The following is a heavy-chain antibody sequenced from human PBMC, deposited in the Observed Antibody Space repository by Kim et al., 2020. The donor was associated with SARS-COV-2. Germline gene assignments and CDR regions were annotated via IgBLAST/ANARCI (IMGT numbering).Heavy chain of an antibody. V-gene: IGHV3-30*04. CDR1: GFTFSSYA. CDR2: ISYDGSNK. Sequence: GGSLRLSCAASGFTFSSYAMHWVRQAPGKGLEWVAVISYDGSNKYYADSVKGRFTISRDNSKNTLYLQMNSLRAEDTAVYYCARTYSGNYYPPFDYWGQGTLVPVSS. D-gene: IGHD1-26*01. J-gene: IGHJ4*02. CDR3: ARTYSGNYYPPFDY.